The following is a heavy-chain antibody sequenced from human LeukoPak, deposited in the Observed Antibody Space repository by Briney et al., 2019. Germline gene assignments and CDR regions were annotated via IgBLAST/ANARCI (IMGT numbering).Heavy chain of an antibody. Sequence: SVTASCKDSGGTFSSYAISWVRQAPGQGLEWMGGIIPIFGTANYAQKFQGRVTITADESTSTAYMELSSLRSEDTAVYYCARDPLLISNWNDSILNWFDPWGRGPLVTVSS. CDR2: IIPIFGTA. CDR1: GGTFSSYA. J-gene: IGHJ5*02. D-gene: IGHD1-20*01. CDR3: ARDPLLISNWNDSILNWFDP. V-gene: IGHV1-69*13.